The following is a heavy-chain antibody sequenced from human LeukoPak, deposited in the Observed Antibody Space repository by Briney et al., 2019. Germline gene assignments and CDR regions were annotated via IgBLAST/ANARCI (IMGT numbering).Heavy chain of an antibody. CDR1: GGSISSGGYY. CDR3: ARTSGARIRLASPNFDY. CDR2: IYYSGST. J-gene: IGHJ4*02. Sequence: SETLSLTCTVSGGSISSGGYYWSWIRQHPGKSLEWIGYIYYSGSTYYNPSLKSRVTISVDTSKNQFSLKLSSVSAADTAVYYCARTSGARIRLASPNFDYWGQGTLVTVSS. D-gene: IGHD1-26*01. V-gene: IGHV4-31*03.